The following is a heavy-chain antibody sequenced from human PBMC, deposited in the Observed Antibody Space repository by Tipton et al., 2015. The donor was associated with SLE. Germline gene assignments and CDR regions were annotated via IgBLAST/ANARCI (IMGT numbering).Heavy chain of an antibody. Sequence: SLRLSCAASGFTFSSYWMSWVRQAPGKGLEWVSYISSSSSTIYYADSVKGRFTISRDNSKNTLYLQMNSLRAEDTAVYYCARRGYSYGYDYWGQGTLVTVSS. D-gene: IGHD5-18*01. J-gene: IGHJ4*02. V-gene: IGHV3-48*01. CDR1: GFTFSSYW. CDR2: ISSSSSTI. CDR3: ARRGYSYGYDY.